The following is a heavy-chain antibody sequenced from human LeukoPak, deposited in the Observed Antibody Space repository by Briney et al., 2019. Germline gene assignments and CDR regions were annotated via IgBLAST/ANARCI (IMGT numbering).Heavy chain of an antibody. CDR3: ARDLIVGATATYYYYGMDV. Sequence: GASVKVSCKASGYTFTSYGISWVRQAPGQGLEWMGIINPSGSGTTYAQKFQGRVTMTRDTSTRTVYMELSSLRSEDTAVYYCARDLIVGATATYYYYGMDVWGQGTTVTVSS. CDR1: GYTFTSYG. V-gene: IGHV1-46*01. J-gene: IGHJ6*02. D-gene: IGHD1-26*01. CDR2: INPSGSGT.